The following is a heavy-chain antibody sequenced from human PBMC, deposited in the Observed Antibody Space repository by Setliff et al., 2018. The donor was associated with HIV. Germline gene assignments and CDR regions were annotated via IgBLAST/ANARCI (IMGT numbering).Heavy chain of an antibody. V-gene: IGHV3-11*04. J-gene: IGHJ4*02. D-gene: IGHD5-18*01. CDR1: GFTFSDYY. CDR2: ISSSGTTT. Sequence: GGSLRLSCAGSGSGGSGFTFSDYYMSWVRQAPGKGLEWLSYISSSGTTTYYADSVKGRFTISRDNAKNSVLLQMNSLRVEDTAVYYCARESYNYGYNDWGQGTLVTVSS. CDR3: ARESYNYGYND.